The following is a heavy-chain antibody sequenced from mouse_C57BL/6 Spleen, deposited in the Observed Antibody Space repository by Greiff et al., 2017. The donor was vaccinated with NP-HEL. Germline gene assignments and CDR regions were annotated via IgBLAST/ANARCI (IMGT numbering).Heavy chain of an antibody. CDR1: GFTFSDYY. J-gene: IGHJ3*01. V-gene: IGHV5-12*01. CDR2: ISNGGGST. D-gene: IGHD3-2*02. CDR3: ARQRGSSGYWFAY. Sequence: EVQGVESGGGLVQPGGSLKLSCAASGFTFSDYYMYWVRQTPEKRLEWVAYISNGGGSTYYPDTVKGRFTISRDNAKNTLYLQMSRLKSEDTAMYYCARQRGSSGYWFAYWGQGTLVTVSA.